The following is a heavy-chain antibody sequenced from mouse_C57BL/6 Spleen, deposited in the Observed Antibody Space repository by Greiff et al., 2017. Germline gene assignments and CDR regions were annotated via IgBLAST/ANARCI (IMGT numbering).Heavy chain of an antibody. V-gene: IGHV1-64*01. J-gene: IGHJ4*01. CDR3: ARFTTVVAEAMDY. CDR2: IHPNSGST. D-gene: IGHD1-1*01. CDR1: GYTFTSYW. Sequence: QVQLQQPGAELVKPGASVKLSCKASGYTFTSYWMHWVKQRPGQGLEWIGMIHPNSGSTNYNEKFKSKATLTVDKSSSTAYMQLSSLTSEDSAVYYCARFTTVVAEAMDYWGQGTSVTVSS.